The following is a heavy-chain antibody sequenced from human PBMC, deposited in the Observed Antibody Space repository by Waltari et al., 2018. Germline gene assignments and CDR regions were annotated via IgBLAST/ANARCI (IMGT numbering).Heavy chain of an antibody. CDR1: GGTFSSYA. Sequence: QVQLVQSGAEVKKPGSSVKVSCKASGGTFSSYAISWVRQAPGQGLEWMGGMIPIYGTANYAQKFQGRVTITTDESTSTAYMELSSLRSEDTAVYYCARGRIAAARVTLWFDPWGQGTLVIVSS. CDR3: ARGRIAAARVTLWFDP. D-gene: IGHD6-13*01. CDR2: MIPIYGTA. J-gene: IGHJ5*02. V-gene: IGHV1-69*05.